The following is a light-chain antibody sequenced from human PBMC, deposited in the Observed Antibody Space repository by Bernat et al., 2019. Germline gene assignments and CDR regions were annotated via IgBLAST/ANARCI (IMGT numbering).Light chain of an antibody. CDR1: QSISNL. CDR2: KAS. CDR3: QQYTNYWT. J-gene: IGKJ1*01. V-gene: IGKV1-5*03. Sequence: IQMTQSPSTLSASVGDRVTITCRASQSISNLLAWYQQKPGKAPKLLIYKASSLESGVPSRFSGSGSGTEFTLIISSLQPDDFATYYCQQYTNYWTFGQGTKVESK.